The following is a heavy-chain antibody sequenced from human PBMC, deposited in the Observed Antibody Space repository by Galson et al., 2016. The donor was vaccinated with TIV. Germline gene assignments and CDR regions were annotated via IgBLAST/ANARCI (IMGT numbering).Heavy chain of an antibody. CDR2: FFHPGAV. V-gene: IGHV4-38-2*02. CDR3: TRHIGGDFGDY. Sequence: LSLTCTVSGYSINSHYFWAWLRQPPGKGLEWIGSFFHPGAVYYNPSLERRATMSGDTSKNHFSLRLTSVTAADTAIYYCTRHIGGDFGDYVGQGILVTVSS. CDR1: GYSINSHYF. D-gene: IGHD2-21*02. J-gene: IGHJ4*02.